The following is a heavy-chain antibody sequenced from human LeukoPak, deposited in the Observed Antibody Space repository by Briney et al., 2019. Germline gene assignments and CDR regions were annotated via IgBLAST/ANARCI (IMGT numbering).Heavy chain of an antibody. CDR1: GFTFTNAW. CDR3: TRIFRTAHFDY. Sequence: GGSLRLSCAASGFTFTNAWMNWVRQAPGKGLEWVGRIKSKTDGGTTDYAAPVKGRFTISRDDSENTLYLQVNSLKTEDTAVYYCTRIFRTAHFDYWGQGTPVTVSS. V-gene: IGHV3-15*07. D-gene: IGHD2/OR15-2a*01. J-gene: IGHJ4*02. CDR2: IKSKTDGGTT.